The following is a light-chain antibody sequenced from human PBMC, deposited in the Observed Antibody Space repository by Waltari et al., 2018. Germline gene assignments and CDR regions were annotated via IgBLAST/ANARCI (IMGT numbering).Light chain of an antibody. V-gene: IGLV2-11*01. Sequence: SALTQPRSVSGSPGQSVTISCTGSNSDIGAYNYFSWYQQHPGRAPKLMISDVNKRPSGVHRRFSGSKSGNTASLTISGLQAEDETDYYCSSYAGGSLFVFGDGTKVTVL. J-gene: IGLJ1*01. CDR3: SSYAGGSLFV. CDR1: NSDIGAYNY. CDR2: DVN.